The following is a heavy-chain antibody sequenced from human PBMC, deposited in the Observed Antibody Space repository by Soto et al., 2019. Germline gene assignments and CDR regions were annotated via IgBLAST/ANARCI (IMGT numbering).Heavy chain of an antibody. J-gene: IGHJ6*03. Sequence: EVQLVESGGGLVQPGRSLRLSCAASGFTFDDYAMHWVRQAPGKGLEWVSGISWNSGSIGYADSVKGRFTISRDNAKNSLYLQMNSLRAEDTALYYCAKDKFGHYYYMDVWGKGTTVTVSS. D-gene: IGHD3-10*01. V-gene: IGHV3-9*01. CDR1: GFTFDDYA. CDR3: AKDKFGHYYYMDV. CDR2: ISWNSGSI.